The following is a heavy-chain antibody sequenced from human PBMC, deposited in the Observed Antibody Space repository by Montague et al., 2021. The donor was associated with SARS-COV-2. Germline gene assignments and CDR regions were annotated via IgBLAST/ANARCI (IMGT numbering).Heavy chain of an antibody. Sequence: SETLSLTCTVSGGSMSDHYWAWIRQPPGKGLEWLAYIYYSGGIDSNASLKSRVSMSVDTSKNQFSLKLTSVTAADTAVYYCARAVSVRRAVNWFDPWGQGTPVTVSS. D-gene: IGHD3-10*01. CDR2: IYYSGGI. V-gene: IGHV4-59*11. CDR3: ARAVSVRRAVNWFDP. CDR1: GGSMSDHY. J-gene: IGHJ5*02.